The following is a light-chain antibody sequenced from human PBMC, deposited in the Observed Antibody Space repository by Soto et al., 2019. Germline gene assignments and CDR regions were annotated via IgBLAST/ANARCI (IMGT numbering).Light chain of an antibody. CDR2: DVN. CDR1: SSDVGAYNY. J-gene: IGLJ2*01. V-gene: IGLV2-11*01. CDR3: CSYAGSYTEV. Sequence: QSALTQPRSVSGSPGQSVAISCTGTSSDVGAYNYVSWYQQHPGKAPKLMIYDVNKRPSGVPDRFSGSKSGNTASLTISGLQAEDEADYYCCSYAGSYTEVFGGGTKLTVL.